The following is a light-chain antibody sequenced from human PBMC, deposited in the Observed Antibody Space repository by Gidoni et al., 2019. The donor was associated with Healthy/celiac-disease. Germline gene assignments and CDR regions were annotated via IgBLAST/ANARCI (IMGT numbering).Light chain of an antibody. Sequence: EIVLTQSPGTLSLSPGDRATLSCRASQSVSSSYLAWYQQKPGQAPRLLIYGASSRATGIPDRFSGSGSGTGFTLTISRLVPEVFAVYYCQQYGSSPGTFXQXTKVEIK. J-gene: IGKJ1*01. CDR3: QQYGSSPGT. CDR1: QSVSSSY. CDR2: GAS. V-gene: IGKV3-20*01.